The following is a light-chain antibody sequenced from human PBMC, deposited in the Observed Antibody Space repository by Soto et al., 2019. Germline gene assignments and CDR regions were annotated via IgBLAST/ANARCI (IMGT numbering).Light chain of an antibody. CDR2: GAT. J-gene: IGKJ4*01. CDR1: RSIRAY. V-gene: IGKV1-39*01. Sequence: DIQMTQSPSSLSASVGDTVTISCRASRSIRAYLNWYQHKPGKAPNLLIYGATTLHSGVPSRFSGSGSGTEFRLTISSLQPEDFATYYCQQTFSVTPLTFGGGTKVEI. CDR3: QQTFSVTPLT.